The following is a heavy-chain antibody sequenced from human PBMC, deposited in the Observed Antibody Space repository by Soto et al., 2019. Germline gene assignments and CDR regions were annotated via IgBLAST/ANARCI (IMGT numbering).Heavy chain of an antibody. CDR3: ARGYYDILTGYYPRYYYYGMDV. Sequence: QVQLVQSGAEVKKPGSSVKVSCKASGGTFSSYAISWVRQAPGQGLEWMGGIIPIFGTANYAQKFQGRVTITADESTSTAYMELSSLRSEDTAVYYCARGYYDILTGYYPRYYYYGMDVWGQGTTVTGSS. V-gene: IGHV1-69*01. CDR2: IIPIFGTA. CDR1: GGTFSSYA. D-gene: IGHD3-9*01. J-gene: IGHJ6*02.